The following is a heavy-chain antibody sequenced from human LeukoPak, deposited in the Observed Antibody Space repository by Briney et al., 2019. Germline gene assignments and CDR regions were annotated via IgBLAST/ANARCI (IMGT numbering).Heavy chain of an antibody. CDR2: ISYGGSYK. V-gene: IGHV3-30*04. CDR3: AKDPAKAIVVVVAAKGFDY. CDR1: GFTFSSYA. J-gene: IGHJ4*02. D-gene: IGHD2-15*01. Sequence: GRSLRLSCAASGFTFSSYAMHWVRQAPGKGLEWVAVISYGGSYKDYADSVKGRFTISRDNSKNTLYLQMNSLRAEDTAVYYCAKDPAKAIVVVVAAKGFDYWGQGTLVTVSS.